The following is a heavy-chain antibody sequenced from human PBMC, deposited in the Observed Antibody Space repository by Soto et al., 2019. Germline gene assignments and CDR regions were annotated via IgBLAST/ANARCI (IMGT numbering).Heavy chain of an antibody. Sequence: EVQLVESGGGLVQPGGSLRLSCAASGFTFSSYEMNWVRQAPGKGLEWVSYISSSGSTIYYADSVKGRFTISRDNAKNSLYLQMNSLRAEDTAVYYCARDPEVQNYYYGMDVWGQGTTVTVSS. V-gene: IGHV3-48*03. D-gene: IGHD1-1*01. CDR3: ARDPEVQNYYYGMDV. J-gene: IGHJ6*02. CDR1: GFTFSSYE. CDR2: ISSSGSTI.